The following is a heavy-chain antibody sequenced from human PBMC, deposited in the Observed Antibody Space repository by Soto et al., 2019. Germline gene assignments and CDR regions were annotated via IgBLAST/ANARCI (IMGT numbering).Heavy chain of an antibody. CDR2: INPSGGST. CDR1: GYTFTSYY. J-gene: IGHJ4*02. V-gene: IGHV1-46*01. Sequence: QVQLVQSGAEVKKPGASVKVSCKASGYTFTSYYMHWVRQAPGQGLEWMGIINPSGGSTSYAQKFQGRVTMTRDTSTSTVYMELSSLRSEDTAVYYCARDRYCSSTSCFDFDYWGQGTLVTVSS. CDR3: ARDRYCSSTSCFDFDY. D-gene: IGHD2-2*01.